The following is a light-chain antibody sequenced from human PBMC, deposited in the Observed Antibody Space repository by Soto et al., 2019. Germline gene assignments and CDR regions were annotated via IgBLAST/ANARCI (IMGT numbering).Light chain of an antibody. CDR3: QSYDSSNHVI. J-gene: IGLJ2*01. Sequence: VTQPHSVSESPGKTVSISCTRSSGSVASNYVQWYQQRPGSAPTTVIYEDNERPSGVPDRFSGSIDSSSNSASLIISGLKTEDEADYYCQSYDSSNHVIFGGGTKLTVL. V-gene: IGLV6-57*04. CDR1: SGSVASNY. CDR2: EDN.